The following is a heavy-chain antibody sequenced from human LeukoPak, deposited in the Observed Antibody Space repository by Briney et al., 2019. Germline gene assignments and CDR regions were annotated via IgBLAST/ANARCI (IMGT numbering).Heavy chain of an antibody. CDR1: GFSFRSYE. CDR2: ISNSGYTI. V-gene: IGHV3-48*03. J-gene: IGHJ4*02. D-gene: IGHD3-10*01. CDR3: ARGITTIRGVIAIDF. Sequence: GGPLRLSCAASGFSFRSYEVNWVRQVPGKGLEWVSYISNSGYTIGYADSVRGRFTISRDNANSSLYLQMSSLRAEDTAVYYCARGITTIRGVIAIDFWGQGTLVTVSS.